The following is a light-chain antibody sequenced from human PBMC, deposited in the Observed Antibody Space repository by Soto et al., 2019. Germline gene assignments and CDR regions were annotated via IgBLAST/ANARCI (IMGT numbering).Light chain of an antibody. CDR2: KAS. CDR1: QSISTC. Sequence: DIQMTQSPSTRSASVGDRVTITCRSSQSISTCLAWYQQKPGKAPKLLIYKASSLESGVPSRFSRSGSRTGFTPTTTRLQRDDFSTSYCQQYNTHPLTFGGGTQLQIQ. V-gene: IGKV1-5*03. CDR3: QQYNTHPLT. J-gene: IGKJ4*01.